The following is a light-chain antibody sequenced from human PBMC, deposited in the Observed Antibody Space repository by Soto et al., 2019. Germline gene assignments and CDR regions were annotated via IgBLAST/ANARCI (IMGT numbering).Light chain of an antibody. CDR3: AAWDDRLNGLV. V-gene: IGLV1-44*01. Sequence: QSVLTQPPSASGTPGQRVTISCSGSSSNIGSNTVNWYQQLPGTAPKLLISNNNQRPSGVPDRFSGSKPDTSAPLAIGGREYDDEDDYYCAAWDDRLNGLVFGTGTKLTVL. CDR2: NNN. J-gene: IGLJ1*01. CDR1: SSNIGSNT.